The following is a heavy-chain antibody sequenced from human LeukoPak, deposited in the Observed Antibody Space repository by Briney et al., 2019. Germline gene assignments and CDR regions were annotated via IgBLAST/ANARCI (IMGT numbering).Heavy chain of an antibody. J-gene: IGHJ6*03. V-gene: IGHV1-8*01. Sequence: EASVKVSCKASGYTFTSYDLNWVRQATGQGIEWMGWMNPNSGNTGYVQKFQGRVTMTRNTSISTAYMELNSLTSEDTAVYYCARGPPCSRGSSYYYYYMDVWGKGTTVTVSS. D-gene: IGHD2-15*01. CDR2: MNPNSGNT. CDR3: ARGPPCSRGSSYYYYYMDV. CDR1: GYTFTSYD.